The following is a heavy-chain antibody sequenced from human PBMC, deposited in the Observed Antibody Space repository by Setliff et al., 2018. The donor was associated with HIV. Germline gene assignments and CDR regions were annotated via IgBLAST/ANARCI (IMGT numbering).Heavy chain of an antibody. Sequence: SETLSLTCAVYGESFSDYYWGWIRQPPGKGLEWIGSISYSGSTYYKPSLKSRVTISVDTSKNQFSLKLSSVTAADTAMYYCARARVVAPTNNWFDFWGQGTLVTVSS. V-gene: IGHV4-34*01. CDR1: GESFSDYY. D-gene: IGHD2-15*01. CDR3: ARARVVAPTNNWFDF. CDR2: ISYSGST. J-gene: IGHJ5*01.